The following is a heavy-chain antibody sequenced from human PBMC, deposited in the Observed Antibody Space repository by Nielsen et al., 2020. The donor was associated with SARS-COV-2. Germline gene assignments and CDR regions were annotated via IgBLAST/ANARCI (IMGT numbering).Heavy chain of an antibody. V-gene: IGHV3-23*03. D-gene: IGHD4-17*01. CDR2: IYSGGSST. CDR3: AKCSPGAVTTADFDF. J-gene: IGHJ4*02. Sequence: GESLKISCAASGFTFSSYAMSWVRQAPGKGLEWVSVIYSGGSSTYYADSVKGRFTISRDNSKSTLYLQMNSLRAEDTAVYYCAKCSPGAVTTADFDFWGQGTLVTVSS. CDR1: GFTFSSYA.